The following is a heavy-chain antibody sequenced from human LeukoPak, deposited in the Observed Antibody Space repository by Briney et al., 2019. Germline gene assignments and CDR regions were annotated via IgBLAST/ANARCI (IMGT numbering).Heavy chain of an antibody. J-gene: IGHJ6*03. V-gene: IGHV3-23*01. CDR3: AKRGSSGWYSNSYYMDV. CDR1: GFTFKIYD. CDR2: ISGSGGST. Sequence: GGSLTLSCGPSGFTFKIYDMRWVRQAPGEGVECVSAISGSGGSTHYAHSEKGRFTISRDNQQNTLYLQMNTLSADDTAVLYCAKRGSSGWYSNSYYMDVWGKGTTITVSS. D-gene: IGHD6-19*01.